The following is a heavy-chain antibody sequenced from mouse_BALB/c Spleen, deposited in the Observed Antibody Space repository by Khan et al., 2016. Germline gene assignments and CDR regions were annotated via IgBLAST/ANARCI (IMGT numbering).Heavy chain of an antibody. CDR3: SRGGYGNYVFAY. V-gene: IGHV1-87*01. CDR2: IYPGDGDT. Sequence: VQLQESGAELARPGASVKLSCKASGYTFTSYWMQWVKQRPGQGLQWIGTIYPGDGDTRYTQKFKSKATLPADTSSSTAYMQLSSVASETFAVTYCSRGGYGNYVFAYWGKGTLFTVSA. J-gene: IGHJ3*01. CDR1: GYTFTSYW. D-gene: IGHD2-1*01.